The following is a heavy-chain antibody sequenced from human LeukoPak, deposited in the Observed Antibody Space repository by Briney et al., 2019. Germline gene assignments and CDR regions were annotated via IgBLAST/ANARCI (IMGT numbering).Heavy chain of an antibody. Sequence: GGSLRLSCAASGFTFSSYSMNWVRQAPGKGLEWVSSISSSSSYIYYADSVKGRFTISRDNAKNSLYLQMNSLRAEDTAVYYCARVVGDFDWCLTGGMDVWGKGTTVTVSS. V-gene: IGHV3-21*01. CDR2: ISSSSSYI. CDR1: GFTFSSYS. CDR3: ARVVGDFDWCLTGGMDV. D-gene: IGHD3-9*01. J-gene: IGHJ6*04.